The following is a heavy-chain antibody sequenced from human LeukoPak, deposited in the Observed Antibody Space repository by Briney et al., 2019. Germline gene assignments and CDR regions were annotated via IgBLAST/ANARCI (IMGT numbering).Heavy chain of an antibody. Sequence: GGSLRLSCAASGFTFSSYWMSWVRQAPGKGLEWVSGISGSGHRTYYADSVKGRFTISRDNSKNTLYLQMNSLRAEDTAVYYCARDPHYDSSGYPYYFDYWGQGTLVTVSS. CDR2: ISGSGHRT. CDR3: ARDPHYDSSGYPYYFDY. CDR1: GFTFSSYW. V-gene: IGHV3-23*01. D-gene: IGHD3-22*01. J-gene: IGHJ4*02.